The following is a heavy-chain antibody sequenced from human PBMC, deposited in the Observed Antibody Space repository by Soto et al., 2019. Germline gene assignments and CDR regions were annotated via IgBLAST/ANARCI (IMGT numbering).Heavy chain of an antibody. CDR2: ISAYNGNT. CDR3: ARTPVVPAAPVIVVLAASSITSYY. V-gene: IGHV1-18*01. Sequence: ASVKVSCKASGYTFTSYGISWVRQAPGQGLEWTGWISAYNGNTNYAQKLQGRVTMTTDTSTSTAYMELRSLRSDDTAVYYCARTPVVPAAPVIVVLAASSITSYYWGQGTLVTVSS. D-gene: IGHD2-2*01. J-gene: IGHJ4*02. CDR1: GYTFTSYG.